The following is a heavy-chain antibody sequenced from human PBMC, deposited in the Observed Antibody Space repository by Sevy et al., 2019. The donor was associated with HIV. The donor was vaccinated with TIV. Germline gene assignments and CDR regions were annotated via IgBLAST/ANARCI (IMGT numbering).Heavy chain of an antibody. D-gene: IGHD3-3*01. CDR2: INPNRGGT. Sequence: ASVKVSCKAYGYTFIDYYMHWVRQAPGQGLEGMGWINPNRGGTNYAHKFQGRVTMTRDTSISTAYMELSSLRSDDTAIYYCARGMSAYLLANGMDVWGQGTTVTVSS. V-gene: IGHV1-2*07. CDR3: ARGMSAYLLANGMDV. CDR1: GYTFIDYY. J-gene: IGHJ6*02.